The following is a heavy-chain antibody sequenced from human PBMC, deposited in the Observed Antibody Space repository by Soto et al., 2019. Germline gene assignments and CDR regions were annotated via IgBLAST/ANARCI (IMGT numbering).Heavy chain of an antibody. Sequence: GGSLRLSCAASGFTFSSYGMHWVRQAPGKGLEWVAVIWYDGSNKYYADSVKGRFTISRDNSKNTLYLQMNSLRAEDTAVYYCARDLLPADHVGYFDYWGQGTLVTVSS. CDR1: GFTFSSYG. J-gene: IGHJ4*02. V-gene: IGHV3-33*01. CDR2: IWYDGSNK. D-gene: IGHD2-2*01. CDR3: ARDLLPADHVGYFDY.